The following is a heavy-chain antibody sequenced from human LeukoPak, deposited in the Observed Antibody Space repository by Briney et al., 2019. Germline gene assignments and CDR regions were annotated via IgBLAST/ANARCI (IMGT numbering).Heavy chain of an antibody. D-gene: IGHD6-19*01. CDR1: GGPFSGYY. CDR2: SNNSGST. V-gene: IGHV4-34*01. Sequence: SDTLSLTCAVYGGPFSGYYWSCIRQPPGKGLVWIGESNNSGSTNYSRSLKSRVTITVDTSKNQFSLKLSSVAADDTAVYYCARGEMAGTDYWGQGTLVTVSS. J-gene: IGHJ4*02. CDR3: ARGEMAGTDY.